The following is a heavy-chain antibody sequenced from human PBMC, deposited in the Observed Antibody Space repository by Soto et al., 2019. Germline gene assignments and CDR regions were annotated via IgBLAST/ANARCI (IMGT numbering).Heavy chain of an antibody. V-gene: IGHV3-23*01. CDR2: ISGSGGST. D-gene: IGHD3-22*01. J-gene: IGHJ4*02. Sequence: GGSLRLSCAASGFTFSSYAMSWVRQAPGKGLEWVSAISGSGGSTYYADSVKGRFTISRDNSKNTLYLQMNSLRAEDTAVYYCAKDRVYYDSSGYYPSNWGQGTLVTVSS. CDR3: AKDRVYYDSSGYYPSN. CDR1: GFTFSSYA.